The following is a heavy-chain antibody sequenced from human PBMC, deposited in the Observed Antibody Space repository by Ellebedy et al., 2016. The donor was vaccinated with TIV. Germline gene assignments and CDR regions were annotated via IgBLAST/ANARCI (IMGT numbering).Heavy chain of an antibody. D-gene: IGHD3-10*01. V-gene: IGHV3-7*03. J-gene: IGHJ4*02. CDR2: IQHDGGET. Sequence: GESLKISCNGSGFTFSRYWMSWVRQAPGRGLEWVANIQHDGGETYYVDSVKGRFTISRDNARNSLYLQMNSLRVEDTAFYYCARAEYGSGSFCDYWGQGTLVTVSS. CDR3: ARAEYGSGSFCDY. CDR1: GFTFSRYW.